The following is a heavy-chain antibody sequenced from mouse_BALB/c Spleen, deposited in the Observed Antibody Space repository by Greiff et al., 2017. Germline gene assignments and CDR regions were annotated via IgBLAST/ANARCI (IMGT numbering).Heavy chain of an antibody. CDR2: IWAGGST. V-gene: IGHV2-9*02. CDR3: ARDELDGYYN. J-gene: IGHJ4*01. CDR1: GFSLTSYG. Sequence: VKVVESGPGLVAPSQSLSITCTVSGFSLTSYGVHWVRQPPGKGLEWLGVIWAGGSTNYNSALMSRLSISKDNSKSQVFLKMNSLQTDDTATYYCARDELDGYYNWGQGTSVTVSS. D-gene: IGHD2-3*01.